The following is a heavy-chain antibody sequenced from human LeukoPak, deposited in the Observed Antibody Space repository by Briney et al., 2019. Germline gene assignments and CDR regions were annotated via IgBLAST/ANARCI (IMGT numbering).Heavy chain of an antibody. CDR2: IIPIFGTA. J-gene: IGHJ4*02. D-gene: IGHD3-3*01. V-gene: IGHV1-69*13. Sequence: ASVKVSCKASGYTFTGYYMHWVRQAPGQGLEWMGGIIPIFGTANYAQKFQGRVTITADESTSTAYMELSSLRSEDTAVYYCAGTYYDFWSGYCRFDYWGQGTLVTVSS. CDR1: GYTFTGYY. CDR3: AGTYYDFWSGYCRFDY.